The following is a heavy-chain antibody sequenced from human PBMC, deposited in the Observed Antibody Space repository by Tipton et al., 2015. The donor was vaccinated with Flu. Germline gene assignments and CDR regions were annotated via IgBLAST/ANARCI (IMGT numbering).Heavy chain of an antibody. CDR2: IHPGDSVT. V-gene: IGHV5-51*01. Sequence: QLVQSGADVKKPGESLKISCRGSGCSFSSYYIGWVRQMPGKGLEWMGIIHPGDSVTRYSPSFQGQVTISADKSISTAYLQWSSLKASDTAMYYCARRFESSSSTWFDPWGQGTLVTVSS. D-gene: IGHD6-6*01. CDR3: ARRFESSSSTWFDP. CDR1: GCSFSSYY. J-gene: IGHJ5*02.